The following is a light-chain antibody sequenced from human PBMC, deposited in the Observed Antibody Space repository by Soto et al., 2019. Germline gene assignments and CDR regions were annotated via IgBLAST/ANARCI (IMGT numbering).Light chain of an antibody. Sequence: QSVLTQPASVSGSPGRSITIPCTGTSRDVGGYNYVSWYQQHPGKAPKLMIYDVSNRPSGVSNRFSGSKSGNTASLTISGLQAEDEADYYCSSYTSSSTLGVFGTGTKVTVL. CDR1: SRDVGGYNY. J-gene: IGLJ1*01. CDR2: DVS. CDR3: SSYTSSSTLGV. V-gene: IGLV2-14*01.